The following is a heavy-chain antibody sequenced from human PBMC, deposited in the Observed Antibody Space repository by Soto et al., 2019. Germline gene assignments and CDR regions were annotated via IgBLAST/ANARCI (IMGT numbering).Heavy chain of an antibody. CDR3: ATYGSGGGYYGMDV. J-gene: IGHJ6*02. V-gene: IGHV1-24*01. Sequence: ASVKVSCKVSGYTLTELSMHWVRQAPGKGLEWMGGFDPEDGETIYAQKFQDRVTMTEDTSTDTAYMELSSLRSEDTAVYYCATYGSGGGYYGMDVWGQGXTVTVYS. D-gene: IGHD3-10*01. CDR1: GYTLTELS. CDR2: FDPEDGET.